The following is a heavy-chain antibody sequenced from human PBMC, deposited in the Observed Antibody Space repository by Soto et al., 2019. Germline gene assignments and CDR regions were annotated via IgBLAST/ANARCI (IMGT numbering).Heavy chain of an antibody. D-gene: IGHD3-3*01. V-gene: IGHV4-59*01. J-gene: IGHJ6*02. Sequence: PSETLSLTCTVSGGSISSYYWSWIRQPPGKGLEWIGYIHYSGSTNYNPSLKSRVTISVDTSKNQFSLKLSSVTAADTAVYYCARSTYYDFWSGYYDYYGMDVWGQGTTVTVSS. CDR1: GGSISSYY. CDR3: ARSTYYDFWSGYYDYYGMDV. CDR2: IHYSGST.